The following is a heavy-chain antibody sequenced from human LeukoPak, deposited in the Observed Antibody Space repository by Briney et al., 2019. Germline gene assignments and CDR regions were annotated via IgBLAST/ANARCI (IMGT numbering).Heavy chain of an antibody. J-gene: IGHJ6*02. CDR2: IYYSGST. CDR3: ARDGSSGLWYYYGMDV. D-gene: IGHD5-12*01. CDR1: GSSISSYY. V-gene: IGHV4-59*12. Sequence: PSETLSLTCTVSGSSISSYYWSWIRQPPEKGLEWIGYIYYSGSTYYNPSLKSRVTISVDTSKSQFSLKLSSVTAADTAVYYCARDGSSGLWYYYGMDVWGQGTTVTVSS.